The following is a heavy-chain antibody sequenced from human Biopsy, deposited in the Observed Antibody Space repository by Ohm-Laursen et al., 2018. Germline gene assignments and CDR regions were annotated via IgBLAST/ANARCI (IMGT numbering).Heavy chain of an antibody. Sequence: GSSVKVSCKASGNTFATYHIHWVRQAPGQGLEWMGVISPSGATTSFSQKFQGRITMTGDTSTGTVYMDLNSLGSEDTAVYYCARAGVGSDGTDSYYYGMDVWGPGTTVTVSS. CDR2: ISPSGATT. CDR3: ARAGVGSDGTDSYYYGMDV. V-gene: IGHV1-46*01. D-gene: IGHD5-24*01. J-gene: IGHJ6*02. CDR1: GNTFATYH.